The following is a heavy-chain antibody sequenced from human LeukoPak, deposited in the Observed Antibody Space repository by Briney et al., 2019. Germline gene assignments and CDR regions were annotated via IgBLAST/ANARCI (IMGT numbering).Heavy chain of an antibody. CDR2: ISSGATTV. CDR3: ARVGDGHSVNYLDS. J-gene: IGHJ4*02. D-gene: IGHD5-24*01. CDR1: GFTFSFYG. V-gene: IGHV3-48*02. Sequence: GGSLRLSCAASGFTFSFYGMTWVRQAPGKGLEWVSYISSGATTVYYADSVMGRFTVSRDNANNSLYLQMNSLRDEDTAMFYCARVGDGHSVNYLDSRGQGTLVTVSS.